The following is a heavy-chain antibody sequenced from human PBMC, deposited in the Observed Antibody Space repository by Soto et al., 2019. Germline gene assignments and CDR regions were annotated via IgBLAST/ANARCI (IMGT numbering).Heavy chain of an antibody. CDR1: GFTVDDYA. CDR3: AKDMKWGGMTTIHYFDS. CDR2: ISWNSETI. V-gene: IGHV3-9*01. D-gene: IGHD4-17*01. J-gene: IGHJ4*02. Sequence: EVQLVESGGGLVQPGRSLRLSCAASGFTVDDYAMHWVRQAPGKGLEWVSGISWNSETIDYVDSVKGRFTISRDNAKSSLFLQMNSLRPDDTALYYCAKDMKWGGMTTIHYFDSWGQGTLVTVSS.